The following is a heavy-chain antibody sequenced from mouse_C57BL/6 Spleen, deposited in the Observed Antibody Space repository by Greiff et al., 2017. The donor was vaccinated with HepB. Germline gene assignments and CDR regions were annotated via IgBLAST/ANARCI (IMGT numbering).Heavy chain of an antibody. D-gene: IGHD3-3*01. CDR3: ARGRGDSHFDY. CDR2: IDPSDSET. V-gene: IGHV1-52*01. CDR1: GYTFTSYW. J-gene: IGHJ2*01. Sequence: VQLQQPGAELVRPGSSVKLSCKASGYTFTSYWMHWVKQRPIQGLEWIGNIDPSDSETHYNQKFKDKATLTVDKSSSTAYMQLSSLTSEDSAVYYCARGRGDSHFDYWGQGTTLTVSS.